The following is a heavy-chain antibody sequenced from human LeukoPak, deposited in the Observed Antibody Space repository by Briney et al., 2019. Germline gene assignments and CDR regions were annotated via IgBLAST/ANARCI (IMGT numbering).Heavy chain of an antibody. J-gene: IGHJ5*02. CDR3: ARGVVDWFDP. CDR1: GGSISSSSYY. CDR2: IYYSGST. Sequence: SETLSLTCTVSGGSISSSSYYWGWIRQPPGKGLEWIGSIYYSGSTYYNPSLKSRVTISVDTSKNQFSLKLSSVTAADTAVYYCARGVVDWFDPWGQGTLVTVSS. V-gene: IGHV4-39*07. D-gene: IGHD2-15*01.